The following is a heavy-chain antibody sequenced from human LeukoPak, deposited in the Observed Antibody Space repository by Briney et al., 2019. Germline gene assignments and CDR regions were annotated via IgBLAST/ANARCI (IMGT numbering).Heavy chain of an antibody. D-gene: IGHD3-10*01. CDR1: GFTFSSYW. CDR3: ARDRGYYGSGSPSTYYFDY. Sequence: GGSLRLSCAASGFTFSSYWMSWVRQAPGKGLEWVANIKQDGSEKYYVDSVKGRFTISRDNAKNSLYLQMNSLRAEDTAVYYCARDRGYYGSGSPSTYYFDYWGQGTLVTVSS. V-gene: IGHV3-7*01. CDR2: IKQDGSEK. J-gene: IGHJ4*02.